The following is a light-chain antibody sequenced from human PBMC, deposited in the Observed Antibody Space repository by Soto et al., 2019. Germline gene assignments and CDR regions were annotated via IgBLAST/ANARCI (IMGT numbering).Light chain of an antibody. Sequence: EIVMTQTPATLYVSPGERATLSCRASQSVSGKLAWYQHKAGQAPRLLIYGASTRATGIPARISGSGSETDFSLTISRVQSEDFAVYYCQQYNDWPLTFGGGTKVDIK. CDR2: GAS. CDR3: QQYNDWPLT. CDR1: QSVSGK. J-gene: IGKJ4*01. V-gene: IGKV3-15*01.